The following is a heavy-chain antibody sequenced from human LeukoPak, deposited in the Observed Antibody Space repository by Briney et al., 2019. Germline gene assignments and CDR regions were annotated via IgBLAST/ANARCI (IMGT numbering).Heavy chain of an antibody. J-gene: IGHJ1*01. V-gene: IGHV3-7*01. CDR2: IKQDGSEK. CDR3: ATYSSLNRREFQF. Sequence: GGSLRLSCAASGFTFSSYWMVWVRQAPGKGLEWVASIKQDGSEKYYVGSMKGRFTISRDNAKNSLYLQMNSLRAEDTAVYYCATYSSLNRREFQFWGQGTLLTVSS. CDR1: GFTFSSYW. D-gene: IGHD3-22*01.